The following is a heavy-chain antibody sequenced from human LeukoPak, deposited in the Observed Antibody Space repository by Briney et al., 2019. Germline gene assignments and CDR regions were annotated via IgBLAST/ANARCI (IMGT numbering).Heavy chain of an antibody. D-gene: IGHD6-19*01. Sequence: GGSLRLSCAASGFTFTSHAMTWVRQAPGKGLEWVSAISGSGDSTYYADSVKGRFTISRDNSKNTLYLQVNSLRAEDTAVYYCARRAVSGTSPLDYWGQGTLVTVSS. CDR2: ISGSGDST. CDR1: GFTFTSHA. CDR3: ARRAVSGTSPLDY. J-gene: IGHJ4*02. V-gene: IGHV3-23*01.